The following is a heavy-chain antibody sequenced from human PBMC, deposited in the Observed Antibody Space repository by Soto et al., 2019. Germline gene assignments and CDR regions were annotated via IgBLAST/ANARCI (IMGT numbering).Heavy chain of an antibody. V-gene: IGHV3-23*01. Sequence: GGSLRLSCAASGFTSGSFAMGWFRQAPGKGLEWVSAISGSGGSTYYADSVKGRFTISRDNSKNTLYLQMNSLRAEDTAVYYCAKDRQVAPDLWGQGTMVTVSS. CDR1: GFTSGSFA. D-gene: IGHD5-12*01. CDR2: ISGSGGST. J-gene: IGHJ3*01. CDR3: AKDRQVAPDL.